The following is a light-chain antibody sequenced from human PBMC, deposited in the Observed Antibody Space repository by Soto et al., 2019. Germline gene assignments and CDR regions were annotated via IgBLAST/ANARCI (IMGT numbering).Light chain of an antibody. CDR3: QEGHNWPLT. CDR2: GAS. V-gene: IGKV3-15*01. CDR1: QSISSE. J-gene: IGKJ2*01. Sequence: EIVMTQSPATLSVSPGESATLSCRANQSISSELAWYQQKPGQPPRLLIYGASTRATGVPARFTGSGSGSDFTLTTSGLQSENFAVYYCQEGHNWPLTLGQGTRLEI.